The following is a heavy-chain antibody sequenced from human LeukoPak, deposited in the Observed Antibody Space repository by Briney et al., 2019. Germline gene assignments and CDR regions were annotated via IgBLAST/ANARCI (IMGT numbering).Heavy chain of an antibody. CDR2: ISYSSGTI. CDR3: AELGITMIGGV. Sequence: GGSLRLSCAASGFTFSSYSMNWVRQAPGKGLEWVSYISYSSGTIYYSDSVKGRFTISRDNAKNSLYLQMNSLRAEDTAVYYCAELGITMIGGVWGKGTTVTISS. V-gene: IGHV3-48*01. CDR1: GFTFSSYS. D-gene: IGHD3-10*02. J-gene: IGHJ6*04.